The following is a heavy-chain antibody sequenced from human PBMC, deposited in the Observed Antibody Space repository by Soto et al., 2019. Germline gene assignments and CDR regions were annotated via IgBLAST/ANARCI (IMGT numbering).Heavy chain of an antibody. CDR3: ARMGDVPYYSYGMDV. D-gene: IGHD3-16*01. J-gene: IGHJ6*02. CDR1: GYTFTSYG. Sequence: QVQLVQSGAEVKKPGASVKVSCKASGYTFTSYGFSWVRQAPGQGLEWMGWINAYNGDTNYAQNLQGRVTMTTDTPTHPAYMDLRSLRSDDTAVYYCARMGDVPYYSYGMDVWGQGPTVTVSS. CDR2: INAYNGDT. V-gene: IGHV1-18*01.